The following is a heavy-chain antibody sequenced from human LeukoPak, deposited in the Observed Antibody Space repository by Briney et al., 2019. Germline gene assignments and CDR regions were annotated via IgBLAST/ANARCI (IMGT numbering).Heavy chain of an antibody. J-gene: IGHJ4*02. D-gene: IGHD4-23*01. Sequence: PGGSLRLSCTASGFTFSNYFMRWVRQAPGKGLEWVSSISGSGSGTYYADSVKGRFTISRDNSRNTLFLQMDSLRADDTAVYYCIYSGGNYSHYWGQGALVTVSS. CDR1: GFTFSNYF. CDR3: IYSGGNYSHY. V-gene: IGHV3-23*01. CDR2: ISGSGSGT.